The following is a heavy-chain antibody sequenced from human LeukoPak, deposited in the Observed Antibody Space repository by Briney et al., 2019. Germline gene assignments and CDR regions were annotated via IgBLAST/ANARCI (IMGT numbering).Heavy chain of an antibody. CDR1: GFTFSSYS. D-gene: IGHD3-22*01. J-gene: IGHJ4*02. CDR2: ISSSSSYI. Sequence: PGGSLRLSCAASGFTFSSYSMNWVRQAPGKGLEWVSSISSSSSYIYYADSVKGRFTISRDNSKNTLYLQMNSLRAEDTAVYYCAKDLYDSSGYYSRYWGQGTLVTVSS. V-gene: IGHV3-21*04. CDR3: AKDLYDSSGYYSRY.